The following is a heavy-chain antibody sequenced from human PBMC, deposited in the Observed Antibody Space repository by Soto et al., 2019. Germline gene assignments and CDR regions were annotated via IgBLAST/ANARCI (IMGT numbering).Heavy chain of an antibody. CDR3: ARDKYSYGSGKDGMDV. J-gene: IGHJ6*02. V-gene: IGHV4-31*03. Sequence: SETLSLTCTVSGGSISSGGYYWTWIRQHPGKGLEWIGYIYYSGSTYYNPSLKSRVTISVDTSKNQFSLKLSSVTAADTAVYYCARDKYSYGSGKDGMDVWGQGTTVTVSS. CDR2: IYYSGST. D-gene: IGHD3-10*01. CDR1: GGSISSGGYY.